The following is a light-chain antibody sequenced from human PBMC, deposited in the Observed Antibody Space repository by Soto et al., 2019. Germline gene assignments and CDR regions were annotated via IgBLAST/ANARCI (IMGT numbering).Light chain of an antibody. Sequence: DIVMTQSPDSLAVSLGESATINCKSSQIVLYSSNNKNYLAWYQQKPGQPPKLLIYWASTRESGVPDRFSGSGSGTDFTPTISSLQAEDVAVYYCQQHYSTPETFGQGTKVDIK. CDR1: QIVLYSSNNKNY. V-gene: IGKV4-1*01. CDR3: QQHYSTPET. CDR2: WAS. J-gene: IGKJ1*01.